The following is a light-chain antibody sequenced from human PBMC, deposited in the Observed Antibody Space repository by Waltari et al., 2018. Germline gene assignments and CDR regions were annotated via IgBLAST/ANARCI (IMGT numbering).Light chain of an antibody. CDR2: EDS. CDR1: VLPRNY. J-gene: IGLJ3*02. V-gene: IGLV3-10*01. CDR3: YSTDSSGNHRGV. Sequence: SYELTQPPSVSVSPGQTARIICSGSVLPRNYASWFQQKSGQAPVPVIYEDSKRPSGIPERFSGSSSGTVATLTISGAQVEDEGVYYCYSTDSSGNHRGVFGGGTTLTVL.